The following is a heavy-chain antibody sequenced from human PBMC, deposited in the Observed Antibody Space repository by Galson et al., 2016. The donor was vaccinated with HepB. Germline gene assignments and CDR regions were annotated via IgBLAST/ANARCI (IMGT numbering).Heavy chain of an antibody. CDR1: GGTFSSYA. CDR2: IIPIFATA. J-gene: IGHJ4*02. D-gene: IGHD3-22*01. V-gene: IGHV1-69*13. Sequence: SVKVSCKASGGTFSSYAISWVRQAPGQGLEWMGWIIPIFATANYAQRFHGRVTITADESTSTAYMELSSLRSEDTAVYYCARGSHYYDSSGPFAYWGQGTLVTVSS. CDR3: ARGSHYYDSSGPFAY.